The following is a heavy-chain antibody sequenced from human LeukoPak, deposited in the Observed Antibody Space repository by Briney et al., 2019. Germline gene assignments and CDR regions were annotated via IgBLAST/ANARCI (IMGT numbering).Heavy chain of an antibody. CDR3: ARDSYSSSWRVQYFQH. Sequence: TGGSLRLSCAASGFTFSSYAMHWVRQAPGKGLEWVAVISYDGSNKYYADSVKGRFTISRDNSKNTLYLQMNSLRAEDTAVYYCARDSYSSSWRVQYFQHWGQGTLVTVSS. V-gene: IGHV3-30-3*01. CDR2: ISYDGSNK. D-gene: IGHD6-13*01. J-gene: IGHJ1*01. CDR1: GFTFSSYA.